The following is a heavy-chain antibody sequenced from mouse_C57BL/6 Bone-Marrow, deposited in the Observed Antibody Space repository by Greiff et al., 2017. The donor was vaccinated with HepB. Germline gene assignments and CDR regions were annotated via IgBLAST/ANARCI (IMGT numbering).Heavy chain of an antibody. V-gene: IGHV1-55*01. CDR2: IYPNNGGT. D-gene: IGHD1-1*01. CDR3: ARSDYGSDPWFAY. J-gene: IGHJ3*01. Sequence: QVQLQQPGAELVKPGASVKMSCKASGYTFTSYWITWVKQRPGQGLEWIGDIYPNNGGTIYNQKFKGKATLTVDKSSSTAYMELRSLTPEDTAVYYCARSDYGSDPWFAYWGQGTLVTVSA. CDR1: GYTFTSYW.